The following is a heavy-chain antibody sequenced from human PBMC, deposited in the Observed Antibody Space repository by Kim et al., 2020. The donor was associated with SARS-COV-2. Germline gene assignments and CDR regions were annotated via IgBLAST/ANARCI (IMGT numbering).Heavy chain of an antibody. J-gene: IGHJ6*02. CDR1: GFTFSKYS. CDR2: ISSGGDIT. Sequence: GGSLRLSCAASGFTFSKYSMTWVRQAPGKGLQWVSHISSGGDITYYADSVKGRITISRDNAKNSLYLQVNSLRDEDTAVYYCARDSWMDVWGQGTTVTVSS. CDR3: ARDSWMDV. V-gene: IGHV3-48*02.